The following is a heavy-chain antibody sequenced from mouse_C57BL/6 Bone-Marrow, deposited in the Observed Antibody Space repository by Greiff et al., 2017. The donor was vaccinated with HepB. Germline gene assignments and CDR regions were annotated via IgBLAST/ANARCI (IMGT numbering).Heavy chain of an antibody. Sequence: EVQLQESGPELVKPGASVKISCTASGYSFTDYNMNWVKQSTGKSLEWIGVINPNDGTTSYNQKFKGKATMTVDKSSSTAYMQLNGLTSEYSAVYYCARGCGGDEYDFAYWGQGTLVTVSA. CDR2: INPNDGTT. CDR1: GYSFTDYN. V-gene: IGHV1-39*01. D-gene: IGHD2-4*01. CDR3: ARGCGGDEYDFAY. J-gene: IGHJ3*01.